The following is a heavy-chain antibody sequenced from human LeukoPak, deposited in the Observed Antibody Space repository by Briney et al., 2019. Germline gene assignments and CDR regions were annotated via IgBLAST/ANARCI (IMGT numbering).Heavy chain of an antibody. CDR1: GFTFDDYG. Sequence: RAGGSLRLSCAASGFTFDDYGMSWVRQAPGKGLEWVSGINWNGGSTGYADSVKGRFTISRDNAKNSLYLQMNSLRAEDTALYHCARGDSDGYYYYYMDVWGKGTTVTVSS. CDR3: ARGDSDGYYYYYMDV. V-gene: IGHV3-20*01. D-gene: IGHD3-22*01. CDR2: INWNGGST. J-gene: IGHJ6*03.